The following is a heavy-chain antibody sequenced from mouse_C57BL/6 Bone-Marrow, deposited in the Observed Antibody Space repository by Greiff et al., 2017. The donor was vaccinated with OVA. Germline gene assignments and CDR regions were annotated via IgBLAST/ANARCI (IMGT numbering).Heavy chain of an antibody. V-gene: IGHV1-59*01. D-gene: IGHD1-1*01. CDR3: AGTTVVATRTYYYAMDY. CDR1: GYTFTSYW. CDR2: IDPSDSYT. J-gene: IGHJ4*01. Sequence: VQLQQPGAELVRPGTSVKLSCKASGYTFTSYWMHWVKQRPGQGLEWIGVIDPSDSYTNYNQKFKGKATVTVDTSSSTAYMQLSSLTSEDSAVYYCAGTTVVATRTYYYAMDYWGQGTSVTVSS.